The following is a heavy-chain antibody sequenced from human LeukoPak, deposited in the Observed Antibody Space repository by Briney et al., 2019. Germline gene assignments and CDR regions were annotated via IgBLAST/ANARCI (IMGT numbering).Heavy chain of an antibody. CDR1: GYSFTSYD. D-gene: IGHD6-19*01. J-gene: IGHJ4*02. Sequence: ASVKVSCKASGYSFTSYDINWVRQATGQGLEWMGWMNPNSGNTGYAQKFQGRVTMTRNTSISTAYMELSSLRSEDTAVYYCARGYSSGWDPDFDYWGQGTLVTVSS. CDR2: MNPNSGNT. CDR3: ARGYSSGWDPDFDY. V-gene: IGHV1-8*01.